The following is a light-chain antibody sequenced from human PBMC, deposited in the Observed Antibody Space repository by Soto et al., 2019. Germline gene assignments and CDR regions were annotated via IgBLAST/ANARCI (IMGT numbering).Light chain of an antibody. Sequence: IVLSQSPGTLSLSPGERATLSCRASQSVSSSYLAWYQQKPGQAPRLLIYGASTRATGIPARFSGSGSGTEFTLTISSLQSEDFAVYYCQQYNNWPLTFGQGTRLEI. CDR2: GAS. CDR1: QSVSSSY. V-gene: IGKV3-15*01. CDR3: QQYNNWPLT. J-gene: IGKJ5*01.